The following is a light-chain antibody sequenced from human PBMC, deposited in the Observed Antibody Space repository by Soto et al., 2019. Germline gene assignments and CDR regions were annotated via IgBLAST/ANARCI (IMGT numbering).Light chain of an antibody. CDR2: DTS. V-gene: IGLV7-46*01. J-gene: IGLJ3*02. Sequence: QAVVTQEPSLTVSPGGTVTLTCGSSTGAVTSGHYPYWFQQKPGQAPRTLIYDTSNKHSWTPARFSGSLLGGKAALTLSGAQPEDEAEYYCLLSYSGASFWVFGRGTKLTVL. CDR1: TGAVTSGHY. CDR3: LLSYSGASFWV.